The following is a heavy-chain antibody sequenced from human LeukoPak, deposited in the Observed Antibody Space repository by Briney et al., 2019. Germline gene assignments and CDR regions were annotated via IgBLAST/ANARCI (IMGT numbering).Heavy chain of an antibody. CDR3: AKVGQEWLIPEED. CDR1: GFTFSSYA. CDR2: ISGSGGST. D-gene: IGHD3-16*01. V-gene: IGHV3-23*01. J-gene: IGHJ4*02. Sequence: GGSLRLSCAASGFTFSSYAMSWVRQAPGKGLEWVSAISGSGGSTYYADSVKGRFTISRDNSKNTLFLQMNGLRPEDTAVYFCAKVGQEWLIPEEDWGQGTLVTVSS.